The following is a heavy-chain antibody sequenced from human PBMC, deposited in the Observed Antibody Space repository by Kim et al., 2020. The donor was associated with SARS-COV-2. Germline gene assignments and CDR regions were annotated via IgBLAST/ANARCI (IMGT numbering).Heavy chain of an antibody. CDR3: AKETERYCSSTSCPPLGY. V-gene: IGHV3-23*01. Sequence: KGRFTISRDNSKNTLYLQMNSLRAEDTAVYYCAKETERYCSSTSCPPLGYWGQGTLVTVSS. D-gene: IGHD2-2*01. J-gene: IGHJ4*02.